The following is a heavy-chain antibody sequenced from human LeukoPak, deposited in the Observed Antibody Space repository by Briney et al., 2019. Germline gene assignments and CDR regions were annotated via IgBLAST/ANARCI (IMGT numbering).Heavy chain of an antibody. Sequence: PGGSLRLSCAASGFTVSSNYMSWVRQAPGKGLEWVSVIYSGGSTYYADSVKGRFTISRDNSKNTLYLQMDSLRAEDTAVYYCARDRYFWSGGYYYMDVWGKGTTVTVSS. J-gene: IGHJ6*03. CDR1: GFTVSSNY. D-gene: IGHD3-3*01. CDR2: IYSGGST. CDR3: ARDRYFWSGGYYYMDV. V-gene: IGHV3-53*01.